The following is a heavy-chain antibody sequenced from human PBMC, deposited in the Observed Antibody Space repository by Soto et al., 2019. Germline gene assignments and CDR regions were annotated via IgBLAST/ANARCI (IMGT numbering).Heavy chain of an antibody. J-gene: IGHJ4*02. CDR1: GGSISSGGYY. D-gene: IGHD4-17*01. Sequence: QVQLQESGPGLVKPSQTLSLTSTVSGGSISSGGYYWSWIRQHPGKGLEWIGYIYYSGSTYYNPSLKSRVTISADTSKNQFSLTLSSVTAADTAVYYCARFRRGYGEHWFDYWGQGTLVTVSS. CDR3: ARFRRGYGEHWFDY. V-gene: IGHV4-31*03. CDR2: IYYSGST.